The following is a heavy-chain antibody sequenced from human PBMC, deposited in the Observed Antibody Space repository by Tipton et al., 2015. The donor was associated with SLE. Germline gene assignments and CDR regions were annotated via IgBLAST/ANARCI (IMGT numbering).Heavy chain of an antibody. D-gene: IGHD3-22*01. Sequence: TLSLTCTVSGGSISSYYWSWIRQPPGKGLEWIGYIYYSGSTNYNPSLKSRVTISVDTSKNQSSLKLSSVTAADTAVYYCARDLRYYDSSGYYYYYYGMDVWGQGTTVTVSS. CDR3: ARDLRYYDSSGYYYYYYGMDV. J-gene: IGHJ6*02. V-gene: IGHV4-59*01. CDR2: IYYSGST. CDR1: GGSISSYY.